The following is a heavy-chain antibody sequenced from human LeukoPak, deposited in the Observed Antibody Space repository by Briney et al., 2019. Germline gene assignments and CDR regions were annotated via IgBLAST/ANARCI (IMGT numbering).Heavy chain of an antibody. D-gene: IGHD1-26*01. CDR2: IYYSGST. V-gene: IGHV4-59*01. CDR3: ARGGAGGAFEI. Sequence: SETLSLTCTISGGSISSYYWSWIRQPPGKGLEWIGYIYYSGSTNYNPSLKSRVTISVDTSKNQFSLKLSSVTAADTAVYYCARGGAGGAFEIWGQGTTVTASS. CDR1: GGSISSYY. J-gene: IGHJ3*02.